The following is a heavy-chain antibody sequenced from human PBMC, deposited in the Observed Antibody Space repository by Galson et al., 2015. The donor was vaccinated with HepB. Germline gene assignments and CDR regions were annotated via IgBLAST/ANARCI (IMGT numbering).Heavy chain of an antibody. CDR3: ARARDGGTDIDY. CDR1: GFTFSSYG. V-gene: IGHV3-33*01. CDR2: IWYDGTNK. Sequence: SLRLSCAASGFTFSSYGMHWVRQAPGKGLEWVAVIWYDGTNKYFADSVKGRFTISRDNSKNTLYLQMNSLRADDTAVYYCARARDGGTDIDYWGQGTLVTVSS. D-gene: IGHD4-23*01. J-gene: IGHJ4*02.